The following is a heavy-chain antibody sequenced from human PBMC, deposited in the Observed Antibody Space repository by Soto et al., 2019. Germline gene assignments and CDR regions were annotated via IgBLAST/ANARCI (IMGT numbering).Heavy chain of an antibody. CDR2: IWNDGSNE. CDR1: GFTFSSYA. Sequence: PGGSLRLSCAASGFTFSSYAMHWVRQAPGKGLEWVAIIWNDGSNEYYADSVKGRFTISRDNSKNTLYLQVSNLRAEDTAVYFCARDQTDSGGYSDSWGQGTLVTVSS. V-gene: IGHV3-33*08. CDR3: ARDQTDSGGYSDS. J-gene: IGHJ4*02. D-gene: IGHD3-22*01.